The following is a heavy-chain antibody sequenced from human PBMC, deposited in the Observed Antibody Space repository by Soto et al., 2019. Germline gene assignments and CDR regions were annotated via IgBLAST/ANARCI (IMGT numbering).Heavy chain of an antibody. CDR3: ASEYSSSYGMDV. V-gene: IGHV1-69*13. CDR1: GGTFSSYA. J-gene: IGHJ6*02. CDR2: IIPIFGTA. D-gene: IGHD6-6*01. Sequence: SVKVSCKASGGTFSSYAISWVRQAPGQGLEWMGGIIPIFGTANYAQKFQGRVTITADESTSTAYMELSSLRSEDTAVYYCASEYSSSYGMDVWGQGTTVTVSS.